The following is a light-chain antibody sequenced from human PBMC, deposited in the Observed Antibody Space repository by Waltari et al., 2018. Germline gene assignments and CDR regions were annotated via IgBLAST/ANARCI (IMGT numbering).Light chain of an antibody. CDR1: QSVSRY. J-gene: IGKJ1*01. CDR2: GAP. CDR3: QNHERLPAM. V-gene: IGKV3-20*01. Sequence: EIVLTQSPGTLSLSPGERATLSCRASQSVSRYLAWYQQKPGQAPRLLIYGAPSRATGIPDRFSGSGSGTDFSLTISRLEPEDFAVYYCQNHERLPAMFGQGTKVEIK.